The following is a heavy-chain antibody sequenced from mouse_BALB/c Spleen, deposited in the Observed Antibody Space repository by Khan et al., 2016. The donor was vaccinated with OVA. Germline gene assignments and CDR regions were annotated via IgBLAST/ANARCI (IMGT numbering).Heavy chain of an antibody. V-gene: IGHV1S81*02. Sequence: QVQLQQSGAELVKAGASVKMSCKASGYTFTSYWMHWVKQRLGQGLEWFAETNPTIGRTYYNEKFKSKATLTVDKSSSTAYMLLSGPTFEDSAVYDCARIKKIVATYFDYWGQGTTLTVSS. D-gene: IGHD1-1*01. CDR2: TNPTIGRT. CDR3: ARIKKIVATYFDY. CDR1: GYTFTSYW. J-gene: IGHJ2*01.